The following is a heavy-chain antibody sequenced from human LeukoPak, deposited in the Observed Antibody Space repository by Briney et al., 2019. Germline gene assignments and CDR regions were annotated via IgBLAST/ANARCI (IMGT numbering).Heavy chain of an antibody. CDR3: ARLGIAAPYYFDY. D-gene: IGHD6-13*01. J-gene: IGHJ4*02. V-gene: IGHV5-10-1*01. CDR2: IDPSDSYT. CDR1: GYSFTSYW. Sequence: GESLKISCKGSGYSFTSYWISWVRQLPGKGLEWMGRIDPSDSYTNYSPSFQGHVTISADKSISTAYLQWSSLKASDTAMYYCARLGIAAPYYFDYWGQGTLVTVSS.